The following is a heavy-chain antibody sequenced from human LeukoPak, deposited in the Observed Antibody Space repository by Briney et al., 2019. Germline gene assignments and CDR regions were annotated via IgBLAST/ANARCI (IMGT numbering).Heavy chain of an antibody. D-gene: IGHD5-12*01. Sequence: PGGSLRLSCAASGFTFSNAWMSWVRQAPGKGLEWVSAISGSGGSTYYADSVKGRFTISRDNSKNTLYLQMNSLRAEDTAVYYCAKGHGYSGYDPLRYYGMDVWGQGITVTVSS. CDR3: AKGHGYSGYDPLRYYGMDV. J-gene: IGHJ6*02. CDR1: GFTFSNAW. CDR2: ISGSGGST. V-gene: IGHV3-23*01.